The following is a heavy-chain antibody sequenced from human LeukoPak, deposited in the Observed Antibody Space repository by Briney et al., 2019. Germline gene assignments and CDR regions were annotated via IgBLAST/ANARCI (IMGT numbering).Heavy chain of an antibody. D-gene: IGHD3-22*01. CDR3: ARDAPAFSAYDSSGYFPFDY. J-gene: IGHJ4*02. Sequence: SQTLSLTCTVSGGSISSSSYYWGWIRQPPGKGLEWIGSIYYSGSTYYNPSLKSRVTISVDTSKNQFSLKLSSVTAADTAVYYCARDAPAFSAYDSSGYFPFDYWGQGTLVTVSS. CDR1: GGSISSSSYY. V-gene: IGHV4-39*07. CDR2: IYYSGST.